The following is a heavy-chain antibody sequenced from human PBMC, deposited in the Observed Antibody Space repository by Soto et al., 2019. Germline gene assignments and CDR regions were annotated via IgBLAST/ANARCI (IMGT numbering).Heavy chain of an antibody. J-gene: IGHJ5*02. CDR3: ARVRYSSSHNWFDP. Sequence: QVQLVQSGAEVKKPGASVKVSCKASGYTFTSYDINWVRQATGQGLEWMGWMIPNSGNTGYARKFQGRVTMTRNPCISTAYMELSSLRSEDTAVYYCARVRYSSSHNWFDPWGQGTLVTVSS. V-gene: IGHV1-8*01. D-gene: IGHD6-6*01. CDR2: MIPNSGNT. CDR1: GYTFTSYD.